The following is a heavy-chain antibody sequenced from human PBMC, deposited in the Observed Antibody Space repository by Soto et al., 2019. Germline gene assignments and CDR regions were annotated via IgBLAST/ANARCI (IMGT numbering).Heavy chain of an antibody. J-gene: IGHJ4*02. V-gene: IGHV3-11*05. CDR3: ARDPYYHGSGTYNTRYYYYPMDV. D-gene: IGHD3-10*01. CDR2: ISGRSTFT. CDR1: GLGFRDYY. Sequence: GGSLRLSCVGSGLGFRDYYINWVRQAPGKGLEWISYISGRSTFTNYAASVRGRFTISRDNATRSLYLQMNSLRADDTAVYYCARDPYYHGSGTYNTRYYYYPMDVWGQGTLVTVSS.